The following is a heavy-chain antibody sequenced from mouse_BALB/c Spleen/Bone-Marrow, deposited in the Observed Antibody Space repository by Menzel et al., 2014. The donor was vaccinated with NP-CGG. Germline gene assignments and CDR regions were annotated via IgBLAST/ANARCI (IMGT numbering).Heavy chain of an antibody. CDR1: GYAFSSSW. CDR2: IFPGDGDT. D-gene: IGHD2-3*01. Sequence: QVQLQQPGPELVKPGASVKISCKASGYAFSSSWMNWVKRRPGQGLEWIGRIFPGDGDTYYNGKFKGKATLTADKSSSTAYMQLSSLTSVDSAVYFCARSDGYRAMDYWGQGTSVTVSS. J-gene: IGHJ4*01. CDR3: ARSDGYRAMDY. V-gene: IGHV1-82*01.